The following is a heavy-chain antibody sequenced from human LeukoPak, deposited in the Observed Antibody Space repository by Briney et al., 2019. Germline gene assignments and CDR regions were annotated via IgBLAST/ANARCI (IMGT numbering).Heavy chain of an antibody. CDR3: ARDQYSSGWYTY. Sequence: SETLSLTCAVYGGSFSGYYWSWIRQPPGKGLEWIGEINHSGSTNYNPSLKSRVTISVDTSKNQFSLKLSSVTAADTAVYYCARDQYSSGWYTYWGQGTLVTVSS. J-gene: IGHJ4*02. V-gene: IGHV4-34*01. CDR2: INHSGST. CDR1: GGSFSGYY. D-gene: IGHD6-19*01.